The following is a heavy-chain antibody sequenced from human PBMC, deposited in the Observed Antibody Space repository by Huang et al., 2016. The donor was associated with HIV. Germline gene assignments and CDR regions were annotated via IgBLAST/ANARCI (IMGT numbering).Heavy chain of an antibody. J-gene: IGHJ4*02. D-gene: IGHD3-16*01. CDR2: SIPRFRAP. Sequence: QVQLEQSGPAVRKPGSSVKVSCQASGGSFSDQIISWVRQAPGQRFEWVGCSIPRFRAPAYAQEFKGRVTMTADESTATIYMELNSLTSEDTAVYYCAMSLRYQYDSRSYWGRYFDYWGQGTLVTVSS. CDR3: AMSLRYQYDSRSYWGRYFDY. V-gene: IGHV1-69*01. CDR1: GGSFSDQI.